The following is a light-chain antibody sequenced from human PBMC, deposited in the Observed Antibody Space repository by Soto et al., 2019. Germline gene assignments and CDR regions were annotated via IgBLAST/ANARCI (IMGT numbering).Light chain of an antibody. CDR2: LEGSGSY. CDR3: ETWDSNTYVV. Sequence: QLVLTQSSSASASLGSSVKLTCTLSSGHSSYIIAWHQQQPGKAPRYLMKLEGSGSYNKGSGVPDRFSGSSSGADRYLTISKRQSEDEADYYCETWDSNTYVVFGGGTKLTVL. J-gene: IGLJ2*01. V-gene: IGLV4-60*03. CDR1: SGHSSYI.